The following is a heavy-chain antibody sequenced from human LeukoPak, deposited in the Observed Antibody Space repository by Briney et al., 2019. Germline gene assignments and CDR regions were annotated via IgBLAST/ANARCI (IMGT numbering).Heavy chain of an antibody. J-gene: IGHJ4*02. CDR2: ISGSGGST. CDR1: GFTFSSYA. CDR3: AKGGALYCSGGSCYGGFIDY. Sequence: GGSLRLSCAASGFTFSSYAMSWVRHAPGKGLELVSAISGSGGSTYYADSVKGRFTISRDNSKNTLYLQMNSLRAEDTAVYYCAKGGALYCSGGSCYGGFIDYWGQGTLVTVSS. V-gene: IGHV3-23*01. D-gene: IGHD2-15*01.